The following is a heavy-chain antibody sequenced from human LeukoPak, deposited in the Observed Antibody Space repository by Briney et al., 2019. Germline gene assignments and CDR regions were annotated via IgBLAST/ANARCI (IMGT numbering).Heavy chain of an antibody. V-gene: IGHV3-7*05. CDR3: AKSFGYSRSWFDY. CDR2: IKADGSEK. D-gene: IGHD6-13*01. Sequence: GGSLRLSCAASGFPFSNRWMSWVRQAPGKGLEWVANIKADGSEKYYVDSVKGRFTVSRDNAKNSLYLQMNSLRAEDTAVYYCAKSFGYSRSWFDYWGQGTPVTVSS. CDR1: GFPFSNRW. J-gene: IGHJ4*02.